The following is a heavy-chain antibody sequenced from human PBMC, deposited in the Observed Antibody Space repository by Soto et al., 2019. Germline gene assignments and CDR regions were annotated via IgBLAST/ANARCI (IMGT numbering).Heavy chain of an antibody. CDR2: IYYSGST. CDR3: ARATRLQSAAMPFDY. D-gene: IGHD2-2*01. J-gene: IGHJ4*02. CDR1: GGSISSYY. Sequence: SETLSLTCTVSGGSISSYYWSWIRQPPGKGLEWIGYIYYSGSTNYNPSLKSRVTISVDTSKNQFSLKLSSVTAADTAVYYCARATRLQSAAMPFDYWGQGTLVTVS. V-gene: IGHV4-59*01.